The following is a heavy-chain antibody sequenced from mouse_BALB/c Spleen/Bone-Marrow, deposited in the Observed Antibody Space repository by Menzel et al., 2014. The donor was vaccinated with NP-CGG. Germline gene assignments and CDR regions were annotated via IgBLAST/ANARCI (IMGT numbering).Heavy chain of an antibody. J-gene: IGHJ4*01. Sequence: VQLKQSGGDLVKPGGSLKLSCAASGFTFSNYGMSWVRQTPDKRLEWVATISSGGSYTYFPDSVKGRFTISRDNAKNTLYLQMNSLKSEDAAMYYCARLTPDYAMDYWGQGTSATVSS. CDR1: GFTFSNYG. V-gene: IGHV5-6*01. CDR2: ISSGGSYT. D-gene: IGHD1-3*01. CDR3: ARLTPDYAMDY.